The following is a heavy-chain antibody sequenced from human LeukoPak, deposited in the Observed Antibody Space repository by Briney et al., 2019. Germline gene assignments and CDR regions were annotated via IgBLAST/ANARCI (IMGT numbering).Heavy chain of an antibody. D-gene: IGHD3-22*01. CDR2: IYYSGST. J-gene: IGHJ2*01. CDR1: GGSISSYY. Sequence: SETLSLTCTVSGGSISSYYWSWLRQPPGKGLEWIGYIYYSGSTNYNPSLKSRVTISVDTSKNQSSLKLSSVTAADTAVYYCARTGPSRYYDSSGYYNPSWYFDLWGRGTLVTVSS. CDR3: ARTGPSRYYDSSGYYNPSWYFDL. V-gene: IGHV4-59*01.